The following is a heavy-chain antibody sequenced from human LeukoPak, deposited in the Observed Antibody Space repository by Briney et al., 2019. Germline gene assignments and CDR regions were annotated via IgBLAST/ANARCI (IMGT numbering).Heavy chain of an antibody. CDR3: ARNAVAGHFDY. Sequence: PGGSLRLSCAASGFTFSSYSMNWARQAPGKGLEWVSSISSSSSYIYYADSVKGRFTISRDNAKNSLYLQMNSLRAEDTAVYYCARNAVAGHFDYWGQGTLVTVSS. J-gene: IGHJ4*02. CDR1: GFTFSSYS. CDR2: ISSSSSYI. D-gene: IGHD6-19*01. V-gene: IGHV3-21*01.